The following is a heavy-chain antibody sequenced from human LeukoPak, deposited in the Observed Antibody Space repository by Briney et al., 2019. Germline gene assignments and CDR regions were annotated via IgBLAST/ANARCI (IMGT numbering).Heavy chain of an antibody. D-gene: IGHD2-15*01. CDR1: GFTFSSYW. J-gene: IGHJ4*02. V-gene: IGHV3-7*01. CDR2: IKQDGSEK. CDR3: ARVPIVAATPLFDY. Sequence: GGSLRLSCAASGFTFSSYWMSWVRQAPGKGLEWVANIKQDGSEKYYVDSVKGRFTISRDDAKNSLYLQMNSLRAEDTAVYYCARVPIVAATPLFDYWGQGTLVTVSS.